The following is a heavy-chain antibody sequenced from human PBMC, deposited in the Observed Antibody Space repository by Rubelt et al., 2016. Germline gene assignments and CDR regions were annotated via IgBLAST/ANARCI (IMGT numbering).Heavy chain of an antibody. J-gene: IGHJ4*02. CDR3: VRISSSWYAPFDY. CDR2: INHSGST. V-gene: IGHV4-34*01. Sequence: QVQLQQWGAGLLKPSETLSLTCAVYGGSFSGYYWIWIRQPPGKGLEWIGEINHSGSTSYNTSLKSRVTISVATSKNQLSLKLRSVTAADTAVYYCVRISSSWYAPFDYWGQGNLVTVSS. D-gene: IGHD6-13*01. CDR1: GGSFSGYY.